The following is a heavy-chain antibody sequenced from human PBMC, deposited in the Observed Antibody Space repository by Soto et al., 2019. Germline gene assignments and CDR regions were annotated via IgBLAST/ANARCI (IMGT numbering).Heavy chain of an antibody. D-gene: IGHD6-25*01. CDR1: GYTFTDYH. CDR2: INANNGGA. V-gene: IGHV1-2*02. CDR3: AREGGSETLQPSFNWFDS. Sequence: QVQLVQSGAEVKKPGASVKVSCKASGYTFTDYHIHWVRQAPGQGLEFMGWINANNGGAGSAQQFQGSVTVTRDTSITTVYMEWSNLRSDDPAVYYCAREGGSETLQPSFNWFDSWGQGTLVTVSS. J-gene: IGHJ5*01.